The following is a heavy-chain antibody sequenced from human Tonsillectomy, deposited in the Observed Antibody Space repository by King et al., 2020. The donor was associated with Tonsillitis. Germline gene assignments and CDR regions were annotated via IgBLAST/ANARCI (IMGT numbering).Heavy chain of an antibody. J-gene: IGHJ4*02. CDR2: ISFDGANT. CDR1: GFTFSSYG. Sequence: QLVKSGGGVVQPGRSLRLSCETSGFTFSSYGMHWVRQAPGKGLEWVATISFDGANTHHSDSVTGRFTISRDNSKNTMYLQMNSLRAEDTAVYYCARERLYNVGWGIDHWGQGTLVTVSS. D-gene: IGHD1-14*01. V-gene: IGHV3-33*05. CDR3: ARERLYNVGWGIDH.